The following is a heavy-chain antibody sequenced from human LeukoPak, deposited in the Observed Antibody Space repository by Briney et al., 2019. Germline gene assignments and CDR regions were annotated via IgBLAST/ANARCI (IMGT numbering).Heavy chain of an antibody. CDR2: IYPADSDT. CDR3: ARQSRDGSKTRGYYFDY. J-gene: IGHJ4*02. Sequence: PGEALQISCKGSGYIFTHYWIGWVRQMPGKGLESMGIIYPADSDTTYSPSFQGQVPISADKSISTVYLQWSSLKASDTAMYYCARQSRDGSKTRGYYFDYWGQGTLVTVSS. D-gene: IGHD3-10*01. CDR1: GYIFTHYW. V-gene: IGHV5-51*01.